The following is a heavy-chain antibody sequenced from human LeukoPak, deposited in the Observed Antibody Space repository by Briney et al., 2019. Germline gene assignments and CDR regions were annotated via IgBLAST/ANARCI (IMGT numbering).Heavy chain of an antibody. D-gene: IGHD1-26*01. CDR2: ISSRGTTV. Sequence: GGSLRLSCVASGFTFSDYSMNWVRQPPGKGLEWVSYISSRGTTVFYADSVKGRFTISRDNAKNPVFLQMNSLRAEDTAVYYCARDKSGSYFFPFDYWGQGTLVTVSS. CDR3: ARDKSGSYFFPFDY. J-gene: IGHJ4*02. CDR1: GFTFSDYS. V-gene: IGHV3-48*01.